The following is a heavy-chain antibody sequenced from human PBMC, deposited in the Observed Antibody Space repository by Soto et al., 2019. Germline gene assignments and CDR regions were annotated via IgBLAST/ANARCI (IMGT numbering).Heavy chain of an antibody. CDR1: GGSFSGYY. V-gene: IGHV4-34*01. D-gene: IGHD3-10*01. J-gene: IGHJ4*02. Sequence: QVQLQQWGAGLLKPSETLSLTCAVYGGSFSGYYWSWIRQPPGKGLEWIGEINHSGSTNYNPSLKSRVTIAVDTSKNQFPLKLSSVTAADTAVYYCARGPSTMVRGVIKTRAPFDYWGQGTLVTVSS. CDR3: ARGPSTMVRGVIKTRAPFDY. CDR2: INHSGST.